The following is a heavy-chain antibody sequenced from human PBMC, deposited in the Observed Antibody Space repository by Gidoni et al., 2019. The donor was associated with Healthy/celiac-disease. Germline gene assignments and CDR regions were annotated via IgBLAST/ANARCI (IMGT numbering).Heavy chain of an antibody. CDR2: ISSSSSYI. CDR1: GFTFSSYS. J-gene: IGHJ4*02. Sequence: EVQLVESGGGLVKPGGSLRLSCAASGFTFSSYSMNWVRQAPGKGLAWVSSISSSSSYIYYADSVKGRFTISRDNAKNSLYLQMNSLRAEDTAVYYCARDSITIFGVVTYDYWGQGTLVTVSS. D-gene: IGHD3-3*01. CDR3: ARDSITIFGVVTYDY. V-gene: IGHV3-21*06.